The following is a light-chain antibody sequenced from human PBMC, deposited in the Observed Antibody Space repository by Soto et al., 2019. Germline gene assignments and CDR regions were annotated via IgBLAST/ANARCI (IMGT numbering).Light chain of an antibody. J-gene: IGKJ1*01. CDR1: QTISSW. CDR3: HQYYSTPRT. V-gene: IGKV1-5*03. Sequence: IQMTPSHSTLSESVEVTVTITCLASQTISSWLAWYQQKPGKAPKLLIYKASTLKSGVPSRFSGSGSGTEFTLTISSLQAEDVAVYYCHQYYSTPRTFGQGTKVDIK. CDR2: KAS.